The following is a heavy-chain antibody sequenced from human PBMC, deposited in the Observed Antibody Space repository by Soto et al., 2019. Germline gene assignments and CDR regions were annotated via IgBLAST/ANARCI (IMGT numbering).Heavy chain of an antibody. CDR3: GSVGYCSSTNCLFYYYHYGMDV. CDR1: GGTFSSHA. CDR2: IIPIFGTT. V-gene: IGHV1-69*13. J-gene: IGHJ6*02. Sequence: SVKVSCKASGGTFSSHAISWVRQAPGRGLEWMGGIIPIFGTTNYAQNFRARVTITADESTSTAYMELSSLTSEDTAVYYCGSVGYCSSTNCLFYYYHYGMDVWGQGTTVTV. D-gene: IGHD2-2*03.